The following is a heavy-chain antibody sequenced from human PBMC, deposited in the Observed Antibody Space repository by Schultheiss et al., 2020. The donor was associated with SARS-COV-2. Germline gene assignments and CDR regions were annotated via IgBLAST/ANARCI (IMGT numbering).Heavy chain of an antibody. D-gene: IGHD6-19*01. J-gene: IGHJ4*02. CDR1: GFTVSSNY. CDR2: IYTSEST. Sequence: GSLRLSCAASGFTVSSNYMSWIRQPAGKGLEWIGRIYTSESTNYNPSLKSRVTMSVDTSKNQLSLKLSSVTAADTAVYYCVRGGSGWYQFDSWGQGTLVTVSS. V-gene: IGHV4-4*07. CDR3: VRGGSGWYQFDS.